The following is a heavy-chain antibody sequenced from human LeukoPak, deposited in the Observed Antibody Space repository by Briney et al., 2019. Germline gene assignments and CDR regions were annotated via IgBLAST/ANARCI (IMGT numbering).Heavy chain of an antibody. D-gene: IGHD6-19*01. V-gene: IGHV3-30*03. CDR1: GFTFSSYG. CDR2: ISYDGSNK. CDR3: ASVHSSGHSSGWYYFDY. J-gene: IGHJ4*02. Sequence: PGRSLRLSCAASGFTFSSYGMHWVRQAPGKGLEWVAVISYDGSNKYYADSVKGRFTISRDNSKNTLYLQMNSLRAEDTAVYYCASVHSSGHSSGWYYFDYWGQGTLVTVSS.